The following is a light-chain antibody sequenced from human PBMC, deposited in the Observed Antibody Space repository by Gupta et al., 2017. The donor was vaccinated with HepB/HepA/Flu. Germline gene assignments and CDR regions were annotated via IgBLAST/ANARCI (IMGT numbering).Light chain of an antibody. J-gene: IGKJ2*03. Sequence: DIQMTQSPSTLSAFVGDRVTITCRASQSIGIWLAWYQQKPGEAPKVLIYMASTLEIGVPSRFSGSGSGTEFTLTISSLQADDFATYYCQRYNSYSQSFGQGTKLEI. V-gene: IGKV1-5*03. CDR2: MAS. CDR1: QSIGIW. CDR3: QRYNSYSQS.